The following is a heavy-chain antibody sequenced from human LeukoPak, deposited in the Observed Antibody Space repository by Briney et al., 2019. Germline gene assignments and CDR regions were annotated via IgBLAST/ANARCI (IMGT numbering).Heavy chain of an antibody. D-gene: IGHD6-19*01. V-gene: IGHV3-7*01. J-gene: IGHJ4*02. CDR1: GFTFSNYW. CDR2: IGQDGSEN. Sequence: GGSLRLSCAASGFTFSNYWMNWVRQAPGKGLEWVASIGQDGSENYYVDSVKGRFTISRDNAKNSLYLQMNSLRVEDTAVYYCATGGGWYFDYWGQGALVTASS. CDR3: ATGGGWYFDY.